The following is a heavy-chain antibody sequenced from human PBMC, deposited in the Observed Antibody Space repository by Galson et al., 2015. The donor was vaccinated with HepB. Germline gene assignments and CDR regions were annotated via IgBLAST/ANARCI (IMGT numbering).Heavy chain of an antibody. V-gene: IGHV1-18*01. CDR2: ISAYIRNT. CDR3: ARDRFRYCSSTSCLRGMDV. CDR1: GYTFSSYF. Sequence: SVKVSCKASGYTFSSYFITWVRQAPGQGLEWMGWISAYIRNTNYAQKFQGRVTMTTDTSTSTAYMELRSLRSDDTAVYYCARDRFRYCSSTSCLRGMDVWGQGTTVTVSS. D-gene: IGHD2-2*01. J-gene: IGHJ6*02.